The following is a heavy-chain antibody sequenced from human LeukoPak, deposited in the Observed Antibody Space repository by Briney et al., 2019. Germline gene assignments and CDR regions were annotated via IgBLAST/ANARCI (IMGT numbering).Heavy chain of an antibody. V-gene: IGHV3-30*02. J-gene: IGHJ4*02. CDR3: ARDFGIAVAGTHLDY. D-gene: IGHD6-19*01. Sequence: GGSLRLSCAASGFTFSSYGMHWVRQAPRKGLEWVAFIRYDGSNKYYADSVKGRFTISRDNAKNSLYLQMNSLRAEDTAVYYCARDFGIAVAGTHLDYWGQGTLVTVSS. CDR2: IRYDGSNK. CDR1: GFTFSSYG.